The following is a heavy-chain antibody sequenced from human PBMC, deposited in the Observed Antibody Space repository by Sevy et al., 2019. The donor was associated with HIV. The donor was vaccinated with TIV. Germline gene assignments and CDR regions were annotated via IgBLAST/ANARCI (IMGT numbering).Heavy chain of an antibody. CDR2: INPNSGGT. Sequence: ASVKVSCKASGYTFTGYYMHWVRQAPGQGLEWMGWINPNSGGTNYAQKFQGRVTMTRDTSISTAYMELSRLRSDDTAMYYCARDVDTAMVAGGYVDYWGQGTLVTVSS. V-gene: IGHV1-2*02. CDR1: GYTFTGYY. J-gene: IGHJ4*02. CDR3: ARDVDTAMVAGGYVDY. D-gene: IGHD5-18*01.